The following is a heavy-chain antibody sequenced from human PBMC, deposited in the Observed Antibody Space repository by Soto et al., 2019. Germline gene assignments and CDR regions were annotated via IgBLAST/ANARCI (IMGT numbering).Heavy chain of an antibody. CDR3: AKDNPYYGMDV. J-gene: IGHJ6*02. CDR1: GFTFSNYG. Sequence: PGGSLRLSCAASGFTFSNYGMHWVRQAPGKGLEWVAVISYDGSNKYYADSVKGRFTISRDNSKNTLYLQMNSLRAEDTAVYYCAKDNPYYGMDVWGQGTTVTVSS. CDR2: ISYDGSNK. V-gene: IGHV3-30*18.